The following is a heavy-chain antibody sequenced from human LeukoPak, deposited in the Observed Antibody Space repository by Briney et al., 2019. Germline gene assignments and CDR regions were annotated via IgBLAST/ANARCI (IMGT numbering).Heavy chain of an antibody. CDR3: ARALYYYYYMDV. V-gene: IGHV3-64*01. CDR1: GFTFKTYW. J-gene: IGHJ6*03. CDR2: ISSNGGST. Sequence: GGSLRLSCAASGFTFKTYWMSWVRQAPGKGLEYVSAISSNGGSTYYANSVKGRFTISRDNSKNTLYLQMGSLRAEDMAVYYCARALYYYYYMDVWGKGTTVTVSS.